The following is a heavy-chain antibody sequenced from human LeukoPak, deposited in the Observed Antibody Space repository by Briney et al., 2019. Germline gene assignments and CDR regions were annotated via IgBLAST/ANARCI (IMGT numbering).Heavy chain of an antibody. Sequence: ASVKVSCKASGYTLSNYALHWVRQAPGQRPEWMGWINAGDGNTKYSQRFQGRVTITRDTSASTAYMELRSLRSDDTAVYYCAREKRRYNWNYFHDYWGQGTLVTVSS. V-gene: IGHV1-3*01. CDR1: GYTLSNYA. CDR3: AREKRRYNWNYFHDY. J-gene: IGHJ4*02. CDR2: INAGDGNT. D-gene: IGHD1-7*01.